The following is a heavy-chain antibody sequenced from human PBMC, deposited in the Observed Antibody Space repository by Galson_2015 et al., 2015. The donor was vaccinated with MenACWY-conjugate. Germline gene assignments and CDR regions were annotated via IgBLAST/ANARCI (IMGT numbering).Heavy chain of an antibody. CDR2: VYWDDDK. J-gene: IGHJ4*02. Sequence: PALVKPTQTLTLTCTFSGFSLSTSGVAVGWIRQPPGKALEWLALVYWDDDKRYSPSLKSRLTITKDSSKDQVVLTMTNMDPVDAATYYCAHRAGGSYCFDHWGQGTLVTVSS. CDR1: GFSLSTSGVA. V-gene: IGHV2-5*02. CDR3: AHRAGGSYCFDH. D-gene: IGHD1-26*01.